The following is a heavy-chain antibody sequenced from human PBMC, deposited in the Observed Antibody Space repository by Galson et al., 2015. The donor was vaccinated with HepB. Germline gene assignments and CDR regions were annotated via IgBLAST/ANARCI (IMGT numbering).Heavy chain of an antibody. CDR1: GGSIMSRSYY. CDR3: ARDRDSSGYYARNQYGLDV. D-gene: IGHD3-22*01. Sequence: ETLSLTCTVSGGSIMSRSYYWGWIRQPPGKGLEWIGSIDYSGSSSYNPSLKSRVTISVDRPKNQFSLKVTSVSAADTAVYYCARDRDSSGYYARNQYGLDVWGQGTTVIVSS. V-gene: IGHV4-39*07. CDR2: IDYSGSS. J-gene: IGHJ6*02.